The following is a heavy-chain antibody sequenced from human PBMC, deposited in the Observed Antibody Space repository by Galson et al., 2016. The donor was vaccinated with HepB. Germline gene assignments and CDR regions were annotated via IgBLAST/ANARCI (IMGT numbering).Heavy chain of an antibody. Sequence: SLRLSCAASGFTVSGTYMSWARQAPGKGLQWVSSLFSSGSSFYTESLRGGFTVSSDTSTNTLYLQMNSLRADDSAVYYCEAYSDSFDVWGQGTVVTV. V-gene: IGHV3-53*01. CDR1: GFTVSGTY. CDR2: LFSSGSS. J-gene: IGHJ3*01. CDR3: EAYSDSFDV. D-gene: IGHD3-16*01.